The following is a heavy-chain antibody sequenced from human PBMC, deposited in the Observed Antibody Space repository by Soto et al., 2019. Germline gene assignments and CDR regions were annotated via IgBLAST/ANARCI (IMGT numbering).Heavy chain of an antibody. D-gene: IGHD2-2*01. Sequence: QVQLVQSGAEVKKPGASVKVSCKASGYTFTGYDMHWVRQAPGQGLEWMGWINPNSGGTNYAQKFQGWVTMTRVTSISTAYMELSRLRSDDTAVYYCARTHCSSVSCYVGSWDYWGQGTLVTVSS. CDR3: ARTHCSSVSCYVGSWDY. V-gene: IGHV1-2*04. J-gene: IGHJ4*02. CDR2: INPNSGGT. CDR1: GYTFTGYD.